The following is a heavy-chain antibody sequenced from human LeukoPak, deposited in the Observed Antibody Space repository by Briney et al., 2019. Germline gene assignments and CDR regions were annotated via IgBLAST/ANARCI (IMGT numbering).Heavy chain of an antibody. CDR1: GGTFSTYT. J-gene: IGHJ4*02. Sequence: ASVKVSCKASGGTFSTYTFSWVRQAPGQGLEWIGRIITIFGAANYAQKFQGRVTITADKSTSTAYMELGSLRSEDTAVYYCARVPETLFGELLDWGQGTLVTVSS. CDR2: IITIFGAA. V-gene: IGHV1-69*06. CDR3: ARVPETLFGELLD. D-gene: IGHD3-10*01.